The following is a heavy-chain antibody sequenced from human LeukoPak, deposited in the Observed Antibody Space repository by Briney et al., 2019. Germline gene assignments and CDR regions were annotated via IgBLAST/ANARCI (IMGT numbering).Heavy chain of an antibody. Sequence: ASVKVSCKASGFTFTGYYMHWVRQAPGQGLEWMGIIIPSDGSTSYAQKFQGRVTMTRDTSTSTVYMELSSLRSEDTAVYYCARGKVVTMVRGVIITYFDYWGQGTLVTVSS. V-gene: IGHV1-46*01. CDR2: IIPSDGST. CDR3: ARGKVVTMVRGVIITYFDY. D-gene: IGHD3-10*01. J-gene: IGHJ4*02. CDR1: GFTFTGYY.